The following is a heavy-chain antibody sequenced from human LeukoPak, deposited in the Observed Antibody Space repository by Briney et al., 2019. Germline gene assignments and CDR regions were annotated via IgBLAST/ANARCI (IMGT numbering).Heavy chain of an antibody. CDR2: ISAYNGNT. Sequence: ASVKVSCKASGYTFTSYGISWVRQAPGQGLEWMGWISAYNGNTNYAQKLQGRVTMTTDTSTSTAYMELRSLRSDDTAVYYCARGPLWNSPPVHYYHYGMDVWGQGTTVTVSS. CDR3: ARGPLWNSPPVHYYHYGMDV. CDR1: GYTFTSYG. V-gene: IGHV1-18*01. J-gene: IGHJ6*02. D-gene: IGHD1-7*01.